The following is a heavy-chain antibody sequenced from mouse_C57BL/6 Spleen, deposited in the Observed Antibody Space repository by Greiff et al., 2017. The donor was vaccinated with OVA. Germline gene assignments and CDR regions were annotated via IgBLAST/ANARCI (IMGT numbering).Heavy chain of an antibody. J-gene: IGHJ4*01. Sequence: EVQRVESGGGLVKPGGSLKLSCAASGFTFSSYTMSWVRQTPEKRLEWVATISGGGGNTYYPDSVKGRFTISRDNAKNTLYLQMSSLRSEDTALYYYARQNYGRMDYWGQGTSVTVSS. D-gene: IGHD1-1*02. CDR3: ARQNYGRMDY. CDR1: GFTFSSYT. CDR2: ISGGGGNT. V-gene: IGHV5-9*01.